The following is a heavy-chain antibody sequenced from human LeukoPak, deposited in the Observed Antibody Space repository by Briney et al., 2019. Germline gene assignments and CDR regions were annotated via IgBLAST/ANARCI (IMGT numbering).Heavy chain of an antibody. V-gene: IGHV4-30-2*01. CDR1: GGDLSSGGYS. J-gene: IGHJ4*02. D-gene: IGHD6-13*01. CDR2: IYHSGST. CDR3: ASSSWSDLDY. Sequence: PSETLSLTCAVSGGDLSSGGYSWSWIRQPPGKGLEWIGYIYHSGSTYYNPSLKSRVTISVDRSKNQFSLKLSSVTAADTAVYYCASSSWSDLDYWGQGTLVTVSS.